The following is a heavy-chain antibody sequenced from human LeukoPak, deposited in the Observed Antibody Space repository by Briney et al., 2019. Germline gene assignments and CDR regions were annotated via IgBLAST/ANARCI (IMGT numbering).Heavy chain of an antibody. D-gene: IGHD2-2*01. CDR3: ARVRYCTSTSCPDFDC. CDR2: INPSGGST. CDR1: GYTFTNNF. J-gene: IGHJ4*02. Sequence: ASVTVSCKASGYTFTNNFMHWVRQAPGQGLEWMGMINPSGGSTNYAQRFQGRITMTRDTSTSTVYMELSSLRSEDTAVYSCARVRYCTSTSCPDFDCWGQGTLVTVSS. V-gene: IGHV1-46*01.